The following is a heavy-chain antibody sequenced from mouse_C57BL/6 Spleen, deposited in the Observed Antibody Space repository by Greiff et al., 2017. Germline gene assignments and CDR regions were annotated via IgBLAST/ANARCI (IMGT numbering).Heavy chain of an antibody. CDR2: ISYSGST. J-gene: IGHJ4*01. D-gene: IGHD2-1*01. Sequence: DVMLVESGPGLAKPSQTLSLTCSVTGYSITSDYWNWIRKFPGNKLEYMGYISYSGSTYYNPSLKSRISITRDTSKNQYYLQLNSVTTEDTATYYCARYGRIYYGNYYAMDYWGQGTSVTVSS. CDR3: ARYGRIYYGNYYAMDY. V-gene: IGHV3-8*01. CDR1: GYSITSDY.